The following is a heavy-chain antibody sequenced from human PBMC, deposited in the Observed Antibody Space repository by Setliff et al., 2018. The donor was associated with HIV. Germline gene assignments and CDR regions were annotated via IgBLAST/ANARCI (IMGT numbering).Heavy chain of an antibody. D-gene: IGHD1-1*01. Sequence: SETLSLTCTVSGYSISSGYYWGWIRQPPGKGPEWIGYIHNSGTTHYNPAFESRLIISLDMSNNRFSLNLASVTAADTAVYYCARSNLEPTSRLFDPWGPGTLVTVSS. V-gene: IGHV4-38-2*02. CDR3: ARSNLEPTSRLFDP. J-gene: IGHJ5*02. CDR1: GYSISSGYY. CDR2: IHNSGTT.